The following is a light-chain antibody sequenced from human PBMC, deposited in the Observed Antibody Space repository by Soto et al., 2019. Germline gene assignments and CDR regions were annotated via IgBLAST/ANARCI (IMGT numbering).Light chain of an antibody. Sequence: QSALTQPASVSGSPGQSITISCTGTSSDVGGYNYVSWYQQHPGKAPKLIIYEVSHRPSGASNHFSGYKSGNTASLTISGLQPEDEADYYCSSYTSNSTPCVFGTGTKVTVL. V-gene: IGLV2-14*01. CDR2: EVS. CDR1: SSDVGGYNY. CDR3: SSYTSNSTPCV. J-gene: IGLJ1*01.